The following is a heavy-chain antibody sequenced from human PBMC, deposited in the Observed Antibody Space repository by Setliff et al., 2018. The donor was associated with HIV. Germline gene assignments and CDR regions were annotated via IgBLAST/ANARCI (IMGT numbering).Heavy chain of an antibody. CDR3: AKDPTYYYESSGPYDAFDV. V-gene: IGHV3-48*01. J-gene: IGHJ3*01. Sequence: PGGSLRLSCAASGFDFSSSQFNWVRQAPGKGLEWVSYISFGSRAIYYADSVKGRFTISRDDAKNSVFLHVNSLRAEDTAVYYCAKDPTYYYESSGPYDAFDVWGQGTMVTVSS. CDR2: ISFGSRAI. CDR1: GFDFSSSQ. D-gene: IGHD3-22*01.